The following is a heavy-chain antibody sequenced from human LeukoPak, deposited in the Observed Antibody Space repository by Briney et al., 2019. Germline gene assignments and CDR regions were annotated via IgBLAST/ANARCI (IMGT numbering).Heavy chain of an antibody. CDR2: TNPNSGGT. J-gene: IGHJ6*02. CDR1: GYTFTGYY. CDR3: ARDSPIVGGNPSGMDV. D-gene: IGHD1-26*01. V-gene: IGHV1-2*02. Sequence: ASVKLSCKASGYTFTGYYIHLVRQAPEQGLGWVGWTNPNSGGTNYEQKYPVRVPMTSDTAISTDYMDVSRLRSDDTAVYYCARDSPIVGGNPSGMDVWGQGTTVTVSS.